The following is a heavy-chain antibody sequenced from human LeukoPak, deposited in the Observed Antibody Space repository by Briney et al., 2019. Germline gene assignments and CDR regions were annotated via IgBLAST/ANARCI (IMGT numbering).Heavy chain of an antibody. Sequence: GGSLRLSCAASGFTFDDYAMHWVRQAPGKGLEWVSGISWNSGSIGYADSVKGRFTISRDNAKDSLYLQINSLRAEDTALYYCAKDTVVRGVRSLYGMDVWGQGTTITVSS. J-gene: IGHJ6*02. D-gene: IGHD3-10*01. CDR1: GFTFDDYA. CDR3: AKDTVVRGVRSLYGMDV. V-gene: IGHV3-9*01. CDR2: ISWNSGSI.